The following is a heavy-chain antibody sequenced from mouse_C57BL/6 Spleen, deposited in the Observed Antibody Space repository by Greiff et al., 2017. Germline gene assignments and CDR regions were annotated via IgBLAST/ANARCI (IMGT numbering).Heavy chain of an antibody. J-gene: IGHJ4*01. CDR1: GYTFTDYN. CDR3: ATTVVARDYAMDY. V-gene: IGHV1-18*01. D-gene: IGHD1-1*01. CDR2: INPNNGGT. Sequence: VHVKQSGPELVKPGASVKIPCKASGYTFTDYNMDWVKQSHGKSLEWIGDINPNNGGTIYNQKFKGKATLTVDKSSSTAYMELRSLTSEDTAVYYCATTVVARDYAMDYWGQGTSVTVSS.